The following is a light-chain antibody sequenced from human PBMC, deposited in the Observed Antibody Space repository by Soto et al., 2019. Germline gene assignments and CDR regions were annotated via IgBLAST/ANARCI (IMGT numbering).Light chain of an antibody. Sequence: VFTQSPGTLSLSPGERATLSCRASQSVSSSYLAWYQQKPGQAPRLLIYGTSSRATGIPDRFSGSGSGTDFTLTISRLEPEDFAVYYCQQYGSSSWTFGQGTKVDIK. V-gene: IGKV3-20*01. CDR1: QSVSSSY. J-gene: IGKJ1*01. CDR2: GTS. CDR3: QQYGSSSWT.